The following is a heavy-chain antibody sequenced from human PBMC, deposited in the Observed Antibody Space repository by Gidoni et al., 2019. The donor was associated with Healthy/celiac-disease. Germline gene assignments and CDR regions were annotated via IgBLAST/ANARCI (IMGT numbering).Heavy chain of an antibody. J-gene: IGHJ6*02. CDR2: ISSSSSTI. V-gene: IGHV3-48*01. CDR3: ARVGWSYYYYGMDV. D-gene: IGHD3-3*01. CDR1: GFTFSSYS. Sequence: EVQLVESGGGLVQPGGSLRLSCAAPGFTFSSYSMNWVRQAPGKGLEWVSYISSSSSTIYYADSVKGRFTISRDNAKNSLYLQMNSLRAEDTAVYYCARVGWSYYYYGMDVWGQGTTVTVSS.